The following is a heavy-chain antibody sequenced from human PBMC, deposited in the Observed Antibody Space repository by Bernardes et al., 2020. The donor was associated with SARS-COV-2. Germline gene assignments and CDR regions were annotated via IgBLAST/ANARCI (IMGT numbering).Heavy chain of an antibody. D-gene: IGHD6-19*01. CDR2: ISAYNGNT. CDR3: ARGSSGWYLVDWFDP. V-gene: IGHV1-18*04. CDR1: GYTFTSYG. Sequence: ASVKVSCMASGYTFTSYGISWVRQAPGQGLEWMGWISAYNGNTNYAQKLQGRVTMTTDTSTSTAYMELRSLRSDDTAVYYCARGSSGWYLVDWFDPWGQGTLVTVSS. J-gene: IGHJ5*02.